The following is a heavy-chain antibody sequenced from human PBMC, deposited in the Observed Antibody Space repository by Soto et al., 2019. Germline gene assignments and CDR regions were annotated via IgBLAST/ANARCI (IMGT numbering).Heavy chain of an antibody. Sequence: ASVKVSCKASGYTFISYGISWVRQAPGQGLEWMGWIGGYTSNTDYAQKFQGRVTMTTDTSTSTAYMELSSLRSDDTAVYYCARWDYGYYARFDYWGQGTLVTVSS. CDR2: IGGYTSNT. CDR3: ARWDYGYYARFDY. V-gene: IGHV1-18*01. J-gene: IGHJ4*02. D-gene: IGHD4-17*01. CDR1: GYTFISYG.